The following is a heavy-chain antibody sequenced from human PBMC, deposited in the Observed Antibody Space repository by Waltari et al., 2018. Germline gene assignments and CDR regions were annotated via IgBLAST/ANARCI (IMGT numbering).Heavy chain of an antibody. J-gene: IGHJ6*03. V-gene: IGHV4-59*01. CDR1: GGSISSYY. Sequence: QVQLQESGPGLVKPSETLSLTCTVSGGSISSYYWRWIRQPPGKGLEWIGYIYYSGSTNYNPSLKSRVTISVDTSKNQFSLKLSSVTAADTAVYYCASNRYYYYYYMDVWGKGTTVTVSS. CDR2: IYYSGST. CDR3: ASNRYYYYYYMDV.